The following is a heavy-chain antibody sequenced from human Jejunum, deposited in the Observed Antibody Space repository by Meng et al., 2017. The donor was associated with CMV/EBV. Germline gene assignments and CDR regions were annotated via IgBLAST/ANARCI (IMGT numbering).Heavy chain of an antibody. Sequence: GFTLNKYAIHWVRRAPGKGLKWVTRISHDGVTKQYADSVQGRLTISRDNSQNTVVLQMDSLRGEDTAVYYCDAEYRLLNTPYFEYWGQGTVVTVSS. CDR1: GFTLNKYA. J-gene: IGHJ4*02. CDR2: ISHDGVTK. D-gene: IGHD2/OR15-2a*01. V-gene: IGHV3-30-3*01. CDR3: DAEYRLLNTPYFEY.